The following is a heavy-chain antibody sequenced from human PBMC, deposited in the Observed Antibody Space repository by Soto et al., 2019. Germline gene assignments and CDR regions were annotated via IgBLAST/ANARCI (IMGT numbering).Heavy chain of an antibody. V-gene: IGHV4-31*03. CDR2: IYYSGST. J-gene: IGHJ1*01. D-gene: IGHD3-10*01. Sequence: SEPLSLTCTVSGGSISSGRFYWSWVRQHPGKGLEWIGYIYYSGSTYYNPSLKSRDTISVDTSKNQFSLKLSSVTAADTAVYFCATCRGLDNEPYYWGQGILVT. CDR1: GGSISSGRFY. CDR3: ATCRGLDNEPYY.